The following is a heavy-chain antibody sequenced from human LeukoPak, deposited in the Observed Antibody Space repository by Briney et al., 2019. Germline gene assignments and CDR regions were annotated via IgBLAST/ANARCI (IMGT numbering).Heavy chain of an antibody. V-gene: IGHV3-23*01. D-gene: IGHD2-15*01. CDR3: AKNLYCGGGSCYPSALGMDV. J-gene: IGHJ6*02. Sequence: GGSLRPSCAASGFTFSSYAMSWVRQAPGKGLEWVSSISGSGNRTYYADSVKGRFTISRDNSKNTLFLQMNSLRAEDTAVYYCAKNLYCGGGSCYPSALGMDVWGQGTTVTVSS. CDR1: GFTFSSYA. CDR2: ISGSGNRT.